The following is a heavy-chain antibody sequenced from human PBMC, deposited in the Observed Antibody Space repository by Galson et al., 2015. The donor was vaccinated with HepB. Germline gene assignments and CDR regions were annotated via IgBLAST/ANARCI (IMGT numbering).Heavy chain of an antibody. CDR2: ISSSSSYI. Sequence: SLRLSCAASRFTFSSYSMNWVRQAPGKGLEWVSSISSSSSYIYYADSVKGRFTISRDNAKNSLYLQMNSLRAEDTAVYYCARDLFGSGSGSYGDFDYWGQGTLVTVSS. V-gene: IGHV3-21*01. CDR1: RFTFSSYS. D-gene: IGHD1-26*01. J-gene: IGHJ4*02. CDR3: ARDLFGSGSGSYGDFDY.